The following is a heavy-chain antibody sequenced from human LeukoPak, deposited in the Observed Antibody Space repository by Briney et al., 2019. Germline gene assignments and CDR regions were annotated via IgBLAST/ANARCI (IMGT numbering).Heavy chain of an antibody. CDR2: ISGSGGST. D-gene: IGHD3-9*01. Sequence: GGSLRLSCAASGFTFSSYAMSWVRQAPGKGLEWLSAISGSGGSTYYADSVKGRFTISRDNSKNTLYLQMNSLRAEDTAVYYCAKQRPQYYDILTGYYSSWGQGTLVTVSS. V-gene: IGHV3-23*01. J-gene: IGHJ5*02. CDR3: AKQRPQYYDILTGYYSS. CDR1: GFTFSSYA.